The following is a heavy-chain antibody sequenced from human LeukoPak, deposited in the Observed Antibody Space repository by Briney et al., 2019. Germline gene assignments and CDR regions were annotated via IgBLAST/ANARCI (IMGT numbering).Heavy chain of an antibody. CDR3: ASASVGVGDPQRDYYYYYMDV. Sequence: PSETLSLTCTVSGYSISSGYYWGWIRQPPGKGLEWIGSIYHSGSTYYNPSLKSRVTISVDTSKNQFSLKLSSVTAADTAVYYCASASVGVGDPQRDYYYYYMDVWGKGTTVTVSS. J-gene: IGHJ6*03. CDR1: GYSISSGYY. CDR2: IYHSGST. V-gene: IGHV4-38-2*02. D-gene: IGHD2-15*01.